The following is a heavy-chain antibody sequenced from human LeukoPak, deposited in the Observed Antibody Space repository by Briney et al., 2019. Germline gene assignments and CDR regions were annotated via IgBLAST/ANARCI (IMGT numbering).Heavy chain of an antibody. CDR2: TYYRSKWIN. D-gene: IGHD1-26*01. CDR1: GDSVSSNTAA. J-gene: IGHJ4*02. CDR3: ASGTAFDY. Sequence: SQTLSLTCAISGDSVSSNTAAWNWIRQSPWRGLVWLGRTYYRSKWINDYAVSVKSRITINPDTSKNQFSLQLSSVTPDDTGVYYCASGTAFDYWGQGTLVTVSS. V-gene: IGHV6-1*01.